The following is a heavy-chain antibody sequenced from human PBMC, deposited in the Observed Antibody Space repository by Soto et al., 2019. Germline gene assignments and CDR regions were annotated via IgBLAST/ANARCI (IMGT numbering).Heavy chain of an antibody. V-gene: IGHV3-21*01. CDR1: GFTFSNYF. D-gene: IGHD1-7*01. Sequence: EVLLVESGGGLVNPGGSLRLSCAVSGFTFSNYFMTWVRQAPGKGLEWVSFISGSGSYIYYADSVKGRFTISRDNANNSSYLQMNSLRAEDTAVYYCARGRGNWHYVRFDPWGQGTLVTVSS. CDR3: ARGRGNWHYVRFDP. CDR2: ISGSGSYI. J-gene: IGHJ5*02.